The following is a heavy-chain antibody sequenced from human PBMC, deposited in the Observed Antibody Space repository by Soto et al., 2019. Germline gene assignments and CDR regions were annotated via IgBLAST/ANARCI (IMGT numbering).Heavy chain of an antibody. CDR3: ATYRKFFQI. CDR2: FYNSGST. CDR1: GGYHSGGSYS. Sequence: SQTLSLPCAVSGGYHSGGSYSWSWMRQPTGKGLEWFGFFYNSGSTYYNSSLKRRVTLSVDRSKNHFFLNMTSLTAADTALYYWATYRKFFQIWSQGKKSAVSS. J-gene: IGHJ3*02. V-gene: IGHV4-30-2*01.